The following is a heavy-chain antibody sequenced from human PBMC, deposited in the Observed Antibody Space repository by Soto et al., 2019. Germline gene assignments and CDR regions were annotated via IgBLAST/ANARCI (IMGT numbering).Heavy chain of an antibody. CDR3: ARDEPYNWNYNYYYYGMDV. Sequence: SETLSLTCTFSGGSVSGGSCDWSWMGQPPGKGSEWIGYIYYSGSTNYNPSLKSRVTISVDTSKNQFSLKLSSVTAADTAVYYCARDEPYNWNYNYYYYGMDVWGQGTTVTV. J-gene: IGHJ6*02. D-gene: IGHD1-7*01. CDR1: GGSVSGGSCD. CDR2: IYYSGST. V-gene: IGHV4-61*01.